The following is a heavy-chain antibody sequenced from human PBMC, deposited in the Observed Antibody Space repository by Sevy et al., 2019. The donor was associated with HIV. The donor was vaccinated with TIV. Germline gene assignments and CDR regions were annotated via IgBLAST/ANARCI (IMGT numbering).Heavy chain of an antibody. J-gene: IGHJ3*01. CDR3: AKRGSMTSMTWAFDV. Sequence: GGSLRLSCEGSGFTFSNYVMGWVRQAPGKGLEWVSGLSESGRTTYYADSVKGRFTISRDNSNNTLYLQMNSMKAEDTATYYCAKRGSMTSMTWAFDVWGQGTMVTVSS. V-gene: IGHV3-23*01. CDR2: LSESGRTT. D-gene: IGHD2-15*01. CDR1: GFTFSNYV.